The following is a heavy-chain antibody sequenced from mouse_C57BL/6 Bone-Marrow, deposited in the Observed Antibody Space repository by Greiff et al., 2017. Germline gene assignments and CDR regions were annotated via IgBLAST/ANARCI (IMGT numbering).Heavy chain of an antibody. J-gene: IGHJ2*01. CDR2: IYPTSGRT. CDR3: ARSGPLGRSFDY. D-gene: IGHD4-1*01. CDR1: GYTFTSYW. V-gene: IGHV1-55*01. Sequence: VQLQQPGAELAKPGASVKMSCKASGYTFTSYWITWVKQRPGQGLEWIGDIYPTSGRTNYNEKFKSKAILTVDTSSNTAYMQLSSLTSEDSAVFYCARSGPLGRSFDYWGQGTTLTVSS.